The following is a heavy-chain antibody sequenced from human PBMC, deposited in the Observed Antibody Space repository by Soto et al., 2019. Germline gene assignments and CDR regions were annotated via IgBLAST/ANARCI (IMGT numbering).Heavy chain of an antibody. V-gene: IGHV4-30-4*08. CDR3: AHTMVRGVITQFDY. CDR2: IYYSGST. CDR1: GGSSISGGYC. Sequence: PLETLSLTCTVSGGSSISGGYCWSWIRKHPGKGLEWIGYIYYSGSTYYNPFLKSRVTISVDTSKNQFSLKLSSVTAADTAVYYCAHTMVRGVITQFDYWGQGTLVTVSS. J-gene: IGHJ4*02. D-gene: IGHD3-10*01.